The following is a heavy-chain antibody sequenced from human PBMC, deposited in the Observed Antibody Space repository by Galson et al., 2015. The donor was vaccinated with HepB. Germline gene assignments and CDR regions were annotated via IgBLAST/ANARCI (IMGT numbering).Heavy chain of an antibody. J-gene: IGHJ4*02. V-gene: IGHV6-1*01. CDR3: ARERFEEGAAGPITDY. D-gene: IGHD6-13*01. CDR2: TYYRSKWYN. Sequence: CAISGDSVSSHSAAWCWIRQSPSRGLEWLGRTYYRSKWYNDYAVSVKSRMTINPDTSKDQLSLQLNSVTPEDTAVYYCARERFEEGAAGPITDYWGQGTLVTVSS. CDR1: GDSVSSHSAA.